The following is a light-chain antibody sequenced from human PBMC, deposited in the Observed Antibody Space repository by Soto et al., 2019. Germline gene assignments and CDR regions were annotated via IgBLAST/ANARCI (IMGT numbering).Light chain of an antibody. CDR3: QQYGVSPRT. CDR1: QSVTGSY. CDR2: GAS. J-gene: IGKJ1*01. V-gene: IGKV3-20*01. Sequence: EMILTQYPVPLSLSPGEGATLSCRASQSVTGSYLAWYQQKPGRTPRLLIYGASYRATGIPDRFSGSGYGIEFTLTINSLEPEDFAVYYCQQYGVSPRTLGPGSKVDIK.